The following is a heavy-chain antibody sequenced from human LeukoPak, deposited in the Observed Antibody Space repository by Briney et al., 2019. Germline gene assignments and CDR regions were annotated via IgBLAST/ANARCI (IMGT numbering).Heavy chain of an antibody. CDR2: IYYSGST. V-gene: IGHV4-59*08. CDR3: ARAHYGGNSFDC. Sequence: SETLSLTCTASGGSISSYYWSWIRQPPGKGLEWIGYIYYSGSTNYNPSLKSRVTISVDTSKNQFSLKLSSVTAADTAVYYCARAHYGGNSFDCWGQGTLVTVSS. D-gene: IGHD4-23*01. CDR1: GGSISSYY. J-gene: IGHJ4*02.